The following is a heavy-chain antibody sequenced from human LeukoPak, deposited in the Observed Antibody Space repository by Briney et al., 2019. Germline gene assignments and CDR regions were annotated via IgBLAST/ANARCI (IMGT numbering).Heavy chain of an antibody. D-gene: IGHD6-19*01. Sequence: GASVKVSCKASGYTFTGYYMHWVRQAPGQGLEWMGWINPNSGGTNYAQKFQGRVTMTRDTSISTAYMELSRLRSDDTAVYYCARDRRIAVAAYYFDYWGQGTLVTVSS. CDR2: INPNSGGT. CDR1: GYTFTGYY. J-gene: IGHJ4*02. V-gene: IGHV1-2*02. CDR3: ARDRRIAVAAYYFDY.